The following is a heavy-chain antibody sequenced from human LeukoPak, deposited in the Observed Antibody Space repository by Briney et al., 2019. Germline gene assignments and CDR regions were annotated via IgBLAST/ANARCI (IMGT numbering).Heavy chain of an antibody. V-gene: IGHV3-30*04. J-gene: IGHJ4*02. CDR2: ISYDGRNE. CDR3: ARDRHYDSSGYYGY. Sequence: GGSLRLSCTASGFTFSNHALHWVRQAPGKGLEWLTVISYDGRNEYYADSVTGRFTISRDNAKNSLYLQMNSLRAEDTAVYYCARDRHYDSSGYYGYWGQGTLVTVSS. CDR1: GFTFSNHA. D-gene: IGHD3-22*01.